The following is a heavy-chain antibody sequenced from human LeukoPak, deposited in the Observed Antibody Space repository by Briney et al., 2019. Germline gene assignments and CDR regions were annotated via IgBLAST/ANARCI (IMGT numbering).Heavy chain of an antibody. CDR1: GGSFSGYY. CDR3: ASGDIVVVPAAIHLSSPFDY. J-gene: IGHJ4*02. CDR2: INHSGST. Sequence: SETLSLTCAVYGGSFSGYYWSWIRQPPGKGLEWIGEINHSGSTNYNPSLKSRVTISVDTSKNQFSLKLSSVTAADTAVYYCASGDIVVVPAAIHLSSPFDYWGQGTLVTVSS. V-gene: IGHV4-34*01. D-gene: IGHD2-2*02.